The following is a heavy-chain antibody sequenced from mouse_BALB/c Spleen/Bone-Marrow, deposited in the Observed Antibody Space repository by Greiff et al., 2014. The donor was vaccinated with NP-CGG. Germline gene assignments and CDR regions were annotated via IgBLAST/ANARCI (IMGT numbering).Heavy chain of an antibody. CDR1: GFNIKDTY. CDR3: ARYGNGLMDY. J-gene: IGHJ4*01. V-gene: IGHV14-3*02. CDR2: IYPANGDT. D-gene: IGHD2-1*01. Sequence: EVQLQQSGAELVKPGASVKLSCTASGFNIKDTYMHWVKQRPEQGLEWIGRIYPANGDTKYDPKFQGKATITAYTSSNTAYLQLSSLTSEDTAVYYCARYGNGLMDYWGQGTSVTVSS.